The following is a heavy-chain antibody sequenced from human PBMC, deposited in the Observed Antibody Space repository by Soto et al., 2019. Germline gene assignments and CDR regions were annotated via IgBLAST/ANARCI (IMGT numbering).Heavy chain of an antibody. D-gene: IGHD3-10*01. CDR2: IWYDGSNK. CDR3: AREGIRGITMVRGVIHPDY. J-gene: IGHJ4*02. Sequence: GGSLRLSCAASGFTFSSYGMHWVRQAPGKGLEWVAVIWYDGSNKYYADSVKGRFTISRDNSKNTLYLQMNSLRAEDTAVYYCAREGIRGITMVRGVIHPDYWGQGTLVTVSS. V-gene: IGHV3-33*01. CDR1: GFTFSSYG.